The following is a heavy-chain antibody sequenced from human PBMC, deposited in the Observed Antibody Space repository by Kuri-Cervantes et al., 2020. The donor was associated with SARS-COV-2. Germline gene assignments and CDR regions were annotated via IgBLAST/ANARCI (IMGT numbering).Heavy chain of an antibody. D-gene: IGHD6-13*01. Sequence: GESLKISCAASGFTFSSYGMHWVRQAPGKGLEWVAVISYDGSNKYYADSVKGRFTISRDNSKNTLYLQMNSLRAEDTAVYYCAKGGGYSSSWGALLDYWGQGTLVTVSS. CDR3: AKGGGYSSSWGALLDY. CDR2: ISYDGSNK. J-gene: IGHJ4*02. CDR1: GFTFSSYG. V-gene: IGHV3-30*18.